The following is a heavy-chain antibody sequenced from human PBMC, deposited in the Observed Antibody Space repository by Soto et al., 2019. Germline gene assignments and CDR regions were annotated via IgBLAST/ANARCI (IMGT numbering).Heavy chain of an antibody. Sequence: EVQLVESGGGLVQPGGSLRLSCAASGFTVSSNYMSWVRQAPGKGLEWVSVIYSGGSTYSADSVKGRFTISRDNSKNTLYLQMSSLRAEDTAVYYCARTSGYVSGSYYTYWFDPWGQGTLVTVSS. J-gene: IGHJ5*02. CDR3: ARTSGYVSGSYYTYWFDP. CDR1: GFTVSSNY. CDR2: IYSGGST. D-gene: IGHD3-10*01. V-gene: IGHV3-66*01.